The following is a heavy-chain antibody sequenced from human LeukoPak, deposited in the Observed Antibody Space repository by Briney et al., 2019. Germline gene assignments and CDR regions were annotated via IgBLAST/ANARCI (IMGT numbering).Heavy chain of an antibody. V-gene: IGHV3-13*01. J-gene: IGHJ6*02. CDR1: GFTFSSYD. Sequence: PGGSLRLSCAASGFTFSSYDMHWVRQATGKGLEWVSAIGTAGDTYYPGSVKGRFTISRENAKNSLYLQMNSLRAGDTAVYYCARGLATVTTGYYYGMDVWGQGTTVTVSS. CDR2: IGTAGDT. CDR3: ARGLATVTTGYYYGMDV. D-gene: IGHD4-17*01.